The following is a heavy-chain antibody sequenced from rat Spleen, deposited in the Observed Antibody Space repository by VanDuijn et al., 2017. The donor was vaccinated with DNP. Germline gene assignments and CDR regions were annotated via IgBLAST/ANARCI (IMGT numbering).Heavy chain of an antibody. CDR3: ARSRSSGDGYYFDY. D-gene: IGHD1-1*01. Sequence: EVQLVETGGGLVQPGRSLKLSCVASGFTFSNSWMYWIRQAPGKGLEWIGSINTDGGSTYYPDSVKGRFTISRDNAKNTQYLQMDSLRSEDTATYYCARSRSSGDGYYFDYWGQGVMVTVSS. CDR2: INTDGGST. V-gene: IGHV5-58*01. J-gene: IGHJ2*01. CDR1: GFTFSNSW.